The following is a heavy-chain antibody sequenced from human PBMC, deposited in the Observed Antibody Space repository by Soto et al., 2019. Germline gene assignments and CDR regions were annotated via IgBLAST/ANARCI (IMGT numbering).Heavy chain of an antibody. Sequence: QVQLVESGGGVVQPGRSLRLSCAASGFTFSSYGMHWVRQAPGKGLEWVTVIWYDGSNKYYADSVKGRFTISRDNSKNKVYLQMNSLRVEDTAVYYCARDRGSEGLYYFDYWGQGTIVTVSS. D-gene: IGHD6-19*01. CDR2: IWYDGSNK. J-gene: IGHJ4*02. V-gene: IGHV3-33*01. CDR3: ARDRGSEGLYYFDY. CDR1: GFTFSSYG.